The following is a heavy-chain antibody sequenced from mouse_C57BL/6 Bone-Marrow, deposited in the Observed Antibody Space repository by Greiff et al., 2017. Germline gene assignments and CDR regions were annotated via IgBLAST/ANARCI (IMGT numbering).Heavy chain of an antibody. CDR3: ARSGYSNYGGFAY. V-gene: IGHV1-50*01. CDR2: IDPSDSYT. Sequence: VQLQQPGAELVKPGASVKLSCKASGYTFTSYWMQWVKQRPGQGLEWIGEIDPSDSYTNYNQKFKGKATLTVDTSSSTAYMQLSSLTSEDSAVYYCARSGYSNYGGFAYWGQGTLVTVSA. CDR1: GYTFTSYW. J-gene: IGHJ3*01. D-gene: IGHD2-5*01.